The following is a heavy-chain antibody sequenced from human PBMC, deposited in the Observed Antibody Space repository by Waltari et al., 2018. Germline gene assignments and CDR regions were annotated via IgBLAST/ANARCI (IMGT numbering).Heavy chain of an antibody. CDR3: ARDGYYDFWSGYYRRWYFDL. J-gene: IGHJ2*01. CDR1: GFTFSSYS. V-gene: IGHV3-21*01. Sequence: EVQLVESGGGLVKPGGSLRLSCAASGFTFSSYSMNWGRPAPGKGLELVSAISSSSSYISYADSVKGRFPISRDNAKNSLYLQMNSLRAEDTAVYYCARDGYYDFWSGYYRRWYFDLWGRGTLVTVSS. D-gene: IGHD3-3*01. CDR2: ISSSSSYI.